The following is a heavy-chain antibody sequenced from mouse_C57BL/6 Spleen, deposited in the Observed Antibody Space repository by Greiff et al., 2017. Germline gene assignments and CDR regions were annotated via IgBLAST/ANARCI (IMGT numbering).Heavy chain of an antibody. D-gene: IGHD1-1*01. V-gene: IGHV5-4*01. J-gene: IGHJ1*03. CDR1: GFTFSSYA. Sequence: EVKLMESGGGLVKPGGSLKLSCAASGFTFSSYAMSWVRQTPEKRLEWVATISDGGSYTYYPDNVKGRFTISRDNATNNLYLHMSHLKSEDTAMDYCARETYDGSSYLYFDVWGTGTTVTVSS. CDR2: ISDGGSYT. CDR3: ARETYDGSSYLYFDV.